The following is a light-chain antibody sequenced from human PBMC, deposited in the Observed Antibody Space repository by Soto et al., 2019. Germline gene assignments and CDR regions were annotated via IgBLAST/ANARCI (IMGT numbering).Light chain of an antibody. CDR3: QQYDTSLT. V-gene: IGKV3D-20*01. CDR2: DTS. Sequence: IVLTQSPASLSLSPGERATLSCGASHTIASVYLAWYQHKPGLAPRLLIYDTSIRATGIPDRITGSGSVTDFTLTISRLESEDFAVYYCQQYDTSLTFGGKTKVEIK. CDR1: HTIASVY. J-gene: IGKJ4*01.